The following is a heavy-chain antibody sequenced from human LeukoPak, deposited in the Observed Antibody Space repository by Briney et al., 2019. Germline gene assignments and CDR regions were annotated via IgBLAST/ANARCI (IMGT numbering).Heavy chain of an antibody. V-gene: IGHV3-30*02. J-gene: IGHJ6*03. Sequence: GGSLRLSCAASGFAFSSYGMHWVRQAPGKGLEWVAFIRYDGSNIYYADSVKGRFTISRDNSKNTLYLQMNSLRAEDTAVYYCAKAPLFGEVYYYMDVWGKGTTVTVSS. CDR3: AKAPLFGEVYYYMDV. CDR1: GFAFSSYG. D-gene: IGHD3-10*01. CDR2: IRYDGSNI.